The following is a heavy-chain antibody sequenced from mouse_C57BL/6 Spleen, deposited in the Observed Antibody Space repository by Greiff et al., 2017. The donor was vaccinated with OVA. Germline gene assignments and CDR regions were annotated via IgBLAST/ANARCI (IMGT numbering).Heavy chain of an antibody. CDR2: ISDGGSYT. V-gene: IGHV5-4*01. D-gene: IGHD3-2*02. Sequence: EVKLVESGGGLVKPGGSLTLSCAASGFTFSSYAMSWVRQTPEKRLEWVATISDGGSYTYYPANVKGRFTISRDNAKNNLYLQMSHLKSEDTAMYDRARDQGSLFAYWGQGTLVTVSA. CDR3: ARDQGSLFAY. CDR1: GFTFSSYA. J-gene: IGHJ3*01.